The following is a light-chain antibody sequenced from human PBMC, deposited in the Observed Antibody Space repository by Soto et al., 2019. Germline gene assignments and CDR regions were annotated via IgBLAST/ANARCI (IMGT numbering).Light chain of an antibody. CDR1: SSDVGRYNL. CDR3: CSYAGSTLYV. Sequence: QSVLTQPASVSGSPGQSITISCTGTSSDVGRYNLVSWYQQHPGKAPKLMIYEGSKRPPGVSNRFSGSKSGNTASLTISGLQAEDEADYYCCSYAGSTLYVFGTGTKVTVL. J-gene: IGLJ1*01. CDR2: EGS. V-gene: IGLV2-23*01.